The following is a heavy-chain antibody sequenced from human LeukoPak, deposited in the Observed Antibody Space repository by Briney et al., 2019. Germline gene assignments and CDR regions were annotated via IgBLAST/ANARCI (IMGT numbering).Heavy chain of an antibody. CDR1: GGSLSSFY. J-gene: IGHJ4*02. Sequence: PSETLSLTCTVSGGSLSSFYWSWIRQPPGKGLEWIGSIYHSGSSYYKPSLKSRVTISVDTSKNQFSLKLSSVTAADTAVYYCARDPPLNCPPLYCSSTSCSPDYWGQGTLVTVYS. CDR2: IYHSGSS. D-gene: IGHD2-2*01. CDR3: ARDPPLNCPPLYCSSTSCSPDY. V-gene: IGHV4-38-2*02.